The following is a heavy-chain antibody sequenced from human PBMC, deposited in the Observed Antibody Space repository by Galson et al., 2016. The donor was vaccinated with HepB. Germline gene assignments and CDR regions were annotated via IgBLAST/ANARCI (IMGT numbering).Heavy chain of an antibody. V-gene: IGHV3-9*01. CDR3: VKTGDTTVVTTYYFDY. Sequence: SLRLSCAASGFTFDDYGMHWVRQAPGKGLEWVSGISWNSGSIGYADSVKGRFTISRGNAKNSLYLQMNSLRPEDTAFYYCVKTGDTTVVTTYYFDYWGQGTLVTVSS. CDR1: GFTFDDYG. CDR2: ISWNSGSI. D-gene: IGHD5-18*01. J-gene: IGHJ4*02.